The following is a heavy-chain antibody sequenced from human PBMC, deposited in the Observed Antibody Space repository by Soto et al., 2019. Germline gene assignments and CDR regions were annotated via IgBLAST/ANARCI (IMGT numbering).Heavy chain of an antibody. CDR1: GFTFSSYA. D-gene: IGHD2-2*01. CDR3: AKDRGDIVVVPAAMGPFDY. CDR2: ISGSGGST. Sequence: PGGSLRLSCAASGFTFSSYAMSWVRQAPGKGLEWVSAISGSGGSTYYADSVKGRFTISRDNSKNTLYLQMNSLRAEDTAVYYCAKDRGDIVVVPAAMGPFDYWGQGTLVTVSS. J-gene: IGHJ4*02. V-gene: IGHV3-23*01.